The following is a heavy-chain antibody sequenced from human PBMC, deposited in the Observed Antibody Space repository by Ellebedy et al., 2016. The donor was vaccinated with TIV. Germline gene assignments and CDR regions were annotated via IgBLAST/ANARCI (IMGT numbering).Heavy chain of an antibody. D-gene: IGHD3-10*01. J-gene: IGHJ4*02. CDR3: ARPFGSGNSHFDY. V-gene: IGHV5-51*01. CDR1: GFTFTTYW. CDR2: IYPGDSDT. Sequence: GESLKISCQGSGFTFTTYWIAWVRQMPGKGLEWMGVIYPGDSDTRYSPSFQGQVTMSADKSINTAYLQWSSLKGSDTATYYCARPFGSGNSHFDYWGQGTLVTVSS.